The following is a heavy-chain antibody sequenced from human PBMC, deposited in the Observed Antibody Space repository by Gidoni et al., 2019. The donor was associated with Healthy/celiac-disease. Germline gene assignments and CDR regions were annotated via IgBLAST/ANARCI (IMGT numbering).Heavy chain of an antibody. CDR3: ATAPVGSVSDILTGYYDY. J-gene: IGHJ4*02. D-gene: IGHD3-9*01. V-gene: IGHV3-9*01. CDR2: ISWNSGSM. CDR1: GFTCDDYA. Sequence: EVQLVESGGGLVQHGRSLRLSCAASGFTCDDYAMHWVRPDPGKGLEWVSGISWNSGSMGYADSVKGRFTISRDNAKNSLYLQMNSLRAEDTALYYCATAPVGSVSDILTGYYDYRGQGTLVTFSS.